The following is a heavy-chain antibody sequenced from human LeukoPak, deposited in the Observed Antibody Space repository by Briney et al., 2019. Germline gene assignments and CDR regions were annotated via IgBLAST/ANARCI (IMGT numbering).Heavy chain of an antibody. V-gene: IGHV3-33*01. D-gene: IGHD2-2*01. Sequence: PGGSLRLSCAASGFTFSSYGMHWVRQAPGKGLEWVAVIWYDGSNKYYADSVKGRFTISRDNSKNTLYLQMNSLRAEDTAVYYCARVGETYCSSTSCIYYYGMDVWGRGTTVTVSS. CDR3: ARVGETYCSSTSCIYYYGMDV. J-gene: IGHJ6*02. CDR1: GFTFSSYG. CDR2: IWYDGSNK.